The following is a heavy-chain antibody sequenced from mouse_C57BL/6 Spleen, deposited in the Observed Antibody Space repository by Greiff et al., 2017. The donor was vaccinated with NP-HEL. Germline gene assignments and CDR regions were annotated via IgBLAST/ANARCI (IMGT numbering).Heavy chain of an antibody. V-gene: IGHV1-64*01. CDR3: ASSLYSNYEVNY. CDR2: IHPNSGST. J-gene: IGHJ2*01. CDR1: GYTFTSYW. D-gene: IGHD2-5*01. Sequence: VQLQQSGAELVKPGASVKLSCKASGYTFTSYWMHWVKQRPGQGLEWIGMIHPNSGSTNYNEKFKSKATLTVDKSSSTAYMQLSSLTSEDSAVYYCASSLYSNYEVNYWGQGTTLTVSS.